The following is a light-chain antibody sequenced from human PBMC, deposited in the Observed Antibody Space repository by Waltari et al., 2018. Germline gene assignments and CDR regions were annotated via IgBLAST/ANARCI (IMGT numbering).Light chain of an antibody. J-gene: IGKJ1*01. CDR1: QSISSY. CDR3: QQSYNTPWT. V-gene: IGKV1-39*01. Sequence: DIQMTQSPSSLSASVGERVTITCRASQSISSYLNWNQQKPWKAHKLLIYAASNLQSGVTRRFSGSRAGTDFTVSISSLQAEEFATYYCQQSYNTPWTFGQGTKVEIK. CDR2: AAS.